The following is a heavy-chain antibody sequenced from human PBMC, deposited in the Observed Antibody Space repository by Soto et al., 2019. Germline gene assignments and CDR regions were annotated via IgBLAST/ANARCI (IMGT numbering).Heavy chain of an antibody. D-gene: IGHD2-2*03. Sequence: QVQLVQSGAEVKRPGASVKVSCKASGYTFTSYDFNWVRQAPGQWLEWMGWVNPNSGNTDYAQKFQGRVTMTRNTSIRTADMELSSLRSDYRAVYYGARAFYLDPACDIWGQGTTVTVSS. J-gene: IGHJ3*02. CDR3: ARAFYLDPACDI. CDR2: VNPNSGNT. CDR1: GYTFTSYD. V-gene: IGHV1-8*01.